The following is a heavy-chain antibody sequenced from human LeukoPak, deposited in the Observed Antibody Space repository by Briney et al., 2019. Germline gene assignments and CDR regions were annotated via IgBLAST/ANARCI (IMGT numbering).Heavy chain of an antibody. Sequence: SETLSLTCTVSGDSISTSSYYWGWIRKPPGKGLEWLGSIYYSGSTYYNPSLKSRVTVSVDTSKNQFSLNLYSVTAADTAVFYCARSYYYDYRQIDYWGQGTLVTVSS. CDR2: IYYSGST. CDR3: ARSYYYDYRQIDY. CDR1: GDSISTSSYY. V-gene: IGHV4-39*01. D-gene: IGHD3-22*01. J-gene: IGHJ4*02.